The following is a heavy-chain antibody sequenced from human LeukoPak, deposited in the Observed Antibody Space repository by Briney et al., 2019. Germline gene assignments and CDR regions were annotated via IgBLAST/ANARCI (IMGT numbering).Heavy chain of an antibody. D-gene: IGHD2-2*01. V-gene: IGHV3-23*01. Sequence: GGSLRLSCAASGFTFSSYGMSWVRQAPGKGLEWVSAISGSGGSTYYADSVKGRFTISRDNAKNSLYLQMNSLRAEDTAVYYCARTQGYCSSTSCSPGGYDAFDIWGQGTMVTVSS. J-gene: IGHJ3*02. CDR1: GFTFSSYG. CDR2: ISGSGGST. CDR3: ARTQGYCSSTSCSPGGYDAFDI.